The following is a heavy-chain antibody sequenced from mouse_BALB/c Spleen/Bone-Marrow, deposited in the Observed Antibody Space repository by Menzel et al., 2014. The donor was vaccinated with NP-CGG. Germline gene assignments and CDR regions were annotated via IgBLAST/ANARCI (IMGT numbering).Heavy chain of an antibody. J-gene: IGHJ3*01. CDR2: INPDSNTI. V-gene: IGHV4-1*02. D-gene: IGHD1-2*01. CDR3: ARLGYYGSFAY. CDR1: GFDFSGFW. Sequence: EVQLQQSGGGPVQPGGSLKLSCAASGFDFSGFWMSWVRQAPGRGLKWIGEINPDSNTINYSPSLKDKFIISRDNAKNTLYLQMSKVRSEDTALYYCARLGYYGSFAYWGQGTLVTVSA.